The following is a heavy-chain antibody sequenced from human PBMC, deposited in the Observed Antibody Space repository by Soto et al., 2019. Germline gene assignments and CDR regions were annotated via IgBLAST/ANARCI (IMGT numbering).Heavy chain of an antibody. CDR3: ARDGDVNTGFGKDY. CDR2: IWHDGGNK. D-gene: IGHD3-16*01. J-gene: IGHJ4*02. Sequence: QAPGNGLEWVAFIWHDGGNKFYAESVKGRFTISRDNSKNTLYLQMTSLSAEDTAMYYCARDGDVNTGFGKDYWGQGTLVTISS. V-gene: IGHV3-33*01.